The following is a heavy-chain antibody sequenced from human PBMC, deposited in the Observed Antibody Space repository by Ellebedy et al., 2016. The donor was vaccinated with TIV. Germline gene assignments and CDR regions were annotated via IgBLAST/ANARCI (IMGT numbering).Heavy chain of an antibody. CDR3: ARGAAVAGDNWFDP. CDR2: ISGSGGST. Sequence: GESLKISXAASGFTFSSYAMSWVRQAPGKGLEWVSAISGSGGSTYYADSVKGRFTISRDNSKNTLYLQMNSLRAEDTAVYYCARGAAVAGDNWFDPWGQGTLVTVSS. J-gene: IGHJ5*02. CDR1: GFTFSSYA. D-gene: IGHD6-19*01. V-gene: IGHV3-23*01.